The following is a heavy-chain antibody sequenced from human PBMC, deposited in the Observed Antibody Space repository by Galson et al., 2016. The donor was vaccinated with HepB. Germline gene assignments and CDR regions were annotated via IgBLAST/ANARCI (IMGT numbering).Heavy chain of an antibody. Sequence: SLRLSCAASGFTLSSSAMHWVRQAPGKGLEWVAIISDDGSYKDYADSVKGRFTISRDNSKNTLYLQMDSLRPDDTALYYCTKPTRGGGYSFLIESWGQGTLVTVSS. CDR3: TKPTRGGGYSFLIES. D-gene: IGHD1-26*01. CDR1: GFTLSSSA. CDR2: ISDDGSYK. V-gene: IGHV3-30*04. J-gene: IGHJ4*02.